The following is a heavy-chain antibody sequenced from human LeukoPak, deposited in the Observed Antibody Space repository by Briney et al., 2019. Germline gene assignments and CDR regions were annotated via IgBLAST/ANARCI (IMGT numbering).Heavy chain of an antibody. Sequence: GGSLRLSCAASGFTVSNNYMTWVRQAPGKGLEWVSLIYSGGSTYYADSVKGRFTISRDNSKNTLYLQMNSLRAEYTAVYYCARAIFRAHDYWGQGTLVTVSS. D-gene: IGHD3-10*01. J-gene: IGHJ4*02. CDR1: GFTVSNNY. CDR3: ARAIFRAHDY. V-gene: IGHV3-66*01. CDR2: IYSGGST.